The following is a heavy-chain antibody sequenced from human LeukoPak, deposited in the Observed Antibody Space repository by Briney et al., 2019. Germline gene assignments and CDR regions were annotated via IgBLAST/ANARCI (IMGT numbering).Heavy chain of an antibody. V-gene: IGHV4-61*02. CDR2: IYTSGST. J-gene: IGHJ6*03. CDR1: GGSISSGSYY. CDR3: ARGRFTIFGVVEAMDV. D-gene: IGHD3-3*01. Sequence: SETLSLTCTASGGSISSGSYYWSWIRQPAGKGLEWIGRIYTSGSTNYNPSLKSRVTISVDTSKNQFSLKLSSVTAADTAVYYCARGRFTIFGVVEAMDVWGKGTTVTVSS.